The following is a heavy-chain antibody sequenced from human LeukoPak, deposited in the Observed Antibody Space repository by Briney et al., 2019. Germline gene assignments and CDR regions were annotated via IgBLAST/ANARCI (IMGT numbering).Heavy chain of an antibody. Sequence: PAGSLRLSCAASGFTFSSYAMHWVRQAPGKGLEYVSAISSNGGSTYYANSVKGRFTISRDNSKNTLYLQMGSLRAEDMAVYYCARGEAKMYYYGSGTFDYWGQGTLVTVSS. CDR2: ISSNGGST. CDR1: GFTFSSYA. CDR3: ARGEAKMYYYGSGTFDY. J-gene: IGHJ4*02. V-gene: IGHV3-64*01. D-gene: IGHD3-10*01.